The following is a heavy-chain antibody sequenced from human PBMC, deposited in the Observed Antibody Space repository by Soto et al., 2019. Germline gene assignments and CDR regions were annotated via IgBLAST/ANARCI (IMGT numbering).Heavy chain of an antibody. D-gene: IGHD1-1*01. CDR1: GGSLSTVGHY. J-gene: IGHJ4*02. V-gene: IGHV4-31*03. Sequence: QVQLQESGPKLVKPSQTLSLTCSVSGGSLSTVGHYWTWIRQPPGKGLEWIGSIYHTGSTYYSKSLTSRLTMSVDTSESQFSLRLSSVTAADTAVYYCARATGTLRSRNCDYWGQGSLVTVSS. CDR2: IYHTGST. CDR3: ARATGTLRSRNCDY.